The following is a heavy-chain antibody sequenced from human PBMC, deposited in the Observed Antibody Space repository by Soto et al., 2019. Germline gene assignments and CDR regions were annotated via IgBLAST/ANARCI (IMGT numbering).Heavy chain of an antibody. CDR2: IYYSGST. CDR3: ARDIRYDFWSGYPAKNWFDP. J-gene: IGHJ5*02. D-gene: IGHD3-3*01. Sequence: SETLSLTCTVSGGSISSYYWSWIRQPPGKGLEWIGYIYYSGSTNHNPSLKSRVTISVDTSKNQFSLKLSSVTAADTAVYYCARDIRYDFWSGYPAKNWFDPWGQGTLVTVSS. V-gene: IGHV4-59*01. CDR1: GGSISSYY.